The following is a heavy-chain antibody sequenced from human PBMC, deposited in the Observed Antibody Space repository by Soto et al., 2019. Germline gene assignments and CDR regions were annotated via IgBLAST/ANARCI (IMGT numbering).Heavy chain of an antibody. Sequence: GGSLRLSCTASGVTFGDYAMSWFRQAPGKGLELVGFIRSKAYGGTTEYAASVKGRFTISRDDSKSIAYLQMNSLKTEDTAVYYCTLYYDYIWGSYRPVSFDYWGQGTLVTVSS. D-gene: IGHD3-16*02. CDR3: TLYYDYIWGSYRPVSFDY. J-gene: IGHJ4*02. V-gene: IGHV3-49*03. CDR2: IRSKAYGGTT. CDR1: GVTFGDYA.